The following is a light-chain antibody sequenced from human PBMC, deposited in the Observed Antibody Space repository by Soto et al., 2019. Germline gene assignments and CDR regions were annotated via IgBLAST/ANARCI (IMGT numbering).Light chain of an antibody. J-gene: IGKJ1*01. CDR1: QSISSN. V-gene: IGKV3-15*01. Sequence: EIVMTQSPATLSVSPGERATLSCRASQSISSNLAWYQQKPGQAPRLLMFRTSSRATGFPARFSGSGSGTEFNLTISSLQSEDFAVYYCQQYGSSGTFGQGTKVEIK. CDR2: RTS. CDR3: QQYGSSGT.